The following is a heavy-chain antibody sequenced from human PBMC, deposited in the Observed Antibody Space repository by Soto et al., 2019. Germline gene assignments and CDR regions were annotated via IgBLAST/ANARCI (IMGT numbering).Heavy chain of an antibody. Sequence: GGSLRLSCADSGFTFDDYSMHWVRQAPGKGLEWVSGISWNSGSIGYADSVKGRFTISRDNAKNSLYLQMNSLRAEDTALYYCAKNYDSGSTFDYWSQGTVVTVSS. CDR2: ISWNSGSI. J-gene: IGHJ4*02. V-gene: IGHV3-9*01. CDR3: AKNYDSGSTFDY. D-gene: IGHD3-10*01. CDR1: GFTFDDYS.